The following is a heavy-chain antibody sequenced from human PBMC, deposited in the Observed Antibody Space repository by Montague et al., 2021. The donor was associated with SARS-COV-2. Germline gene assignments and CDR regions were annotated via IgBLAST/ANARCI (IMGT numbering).Heavy chain of an antibody. J-gene: IGHJ2*01. D-gene: IGHD3-22*01. Sequence: SETLSLTCTVSGGSINDHYRSWIRQSPGKGLEWIGYISSNGKTNYNPSLKSRDTLSADASRNEFSLELDSVTAADTAVYFCARRGYYDSAGYHWHLDLWGRGMLVTVSS. CDR2: ISSNGKT. CDR3: ARRGYYDSAGYHWHLDL. V-gene: IGHV4-4*09. CDR1: GGSINDHY.